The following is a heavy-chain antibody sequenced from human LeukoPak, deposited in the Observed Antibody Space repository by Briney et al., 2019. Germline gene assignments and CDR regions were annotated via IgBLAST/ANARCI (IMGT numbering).Heavy chain of an antibody. CDR2: ISGSGGST. J-gene: IGHJ6*02. V-gene: IGHV3-23*01. CDR3: AKTAVTVTTYYYYYGMDV. CDR1: GFTFGSYA. D-gene: IGHD4-17*01. Sequence: PGGSLRLSCAASGFTFGSYAMSWVRQAPGKGLEWVSAISGSGGSTYYADSVKGRFTISRDNSKNTLYLQMNSLRAEDTAVYYCAKTAVTVTTYYYYYGMDVWGQGTTVTVSS.